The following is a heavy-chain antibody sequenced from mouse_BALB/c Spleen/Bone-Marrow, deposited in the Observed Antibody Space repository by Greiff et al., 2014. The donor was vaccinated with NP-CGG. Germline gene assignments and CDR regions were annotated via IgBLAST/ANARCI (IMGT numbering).Heavy chain of an antibody. V-gene: IGHV1-20*02. CDR1: GYSFTGYF. D-gene: IGHD2-4*01. Sequence: VQLQQPGPELVKPGASVKISCKASGYSFTGYFMNWVMQSHGKSLEWIGRINPYNGDTFYNQKLKDKATLTIDKSSSTAHMELRSLASEDSAVYYCARIYDYDRGAWFAYWGQGTLVTVSA. J-gene: IGHJ3*01. CDR3: ARIYDYDRGAWFAY. CDR2: INPYNGDT.